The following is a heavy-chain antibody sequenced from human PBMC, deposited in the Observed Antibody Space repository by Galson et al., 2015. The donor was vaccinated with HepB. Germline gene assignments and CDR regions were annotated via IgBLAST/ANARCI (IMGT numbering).Heavy chain of an antibody. D-gene: IGHD2-8*01. J-gene: IGHJ6*04. CDR1: GFTFRNYG. Sequence: SLRLSCAASGFTFRNYGMHWVRQAPGKGLEWVAVISFDGSHKYYADSVKGRFSISRDNYKNTLYLQMNRLRAEETAVYYCAKDGAVCSNGVCGMDVWGKGTTITVSS. V-gene: IGHV3-30*18. CDR3: AKDGAVCSNGVCGMDV. CDR2: ISFDGSHK.